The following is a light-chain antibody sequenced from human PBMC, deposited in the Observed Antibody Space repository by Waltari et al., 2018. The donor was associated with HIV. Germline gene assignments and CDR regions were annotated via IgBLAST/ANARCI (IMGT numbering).Light chain of an antibody. J-gene: IGLJ2*01. Sequence: QSALTQPRSVSGSPGQSVTISCTGTSSDVGGYDYVSWYQQHPGKAPKVIISYVSRRPSGVPDRFSASKSGNTASLTISGLQAADEADYFCCSYASNYILIFGGGTKLTVL. V-gene: IGLV2-11*01. CDR3: CSYASNYILI. CDR1: SSDVGGYDY. CDR2: YVS.